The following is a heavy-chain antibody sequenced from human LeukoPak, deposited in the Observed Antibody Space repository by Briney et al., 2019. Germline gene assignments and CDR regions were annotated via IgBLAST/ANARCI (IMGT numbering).Heavy chain of an antibody. D-gene: IGHD1-26*01. Sequence: GGSLRLSCAASGFTFSSYSMNWVRQALGKGLEWVSCISGSSSYIYYADSVKGRFTISRDNAKNSLYLQMNSLRAEDTAVYYCARAEGQWELPDYWGQGTLVTVSS. J-gene: IGHJ4*02. CDR3: ARAEGQWELPDY. CDR2: ISGSSSYI. CDR1: GFTFSSYS. V-gene: IGHV3-21*01.